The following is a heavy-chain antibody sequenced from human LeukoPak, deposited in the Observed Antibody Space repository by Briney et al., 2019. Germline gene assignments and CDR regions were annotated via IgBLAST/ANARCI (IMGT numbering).Heavy chain of an antibody. D-gene: IGHD6-19*01. J-gene: IGHJ4*02. CDR1: GGTFKNYA. Sequence: GASVKVSCKASGGTFKNYAISWVRQAPGQGLEWMGGILPIFGTTNYAQKFQARVTITADESTSTAYMEMSSLRSEDTAVYYCARSRSSGWYGLGGDWGQGTLVTVSS. CDR2: ILPIFGTT. CDR3: ARSRSSGWYGLGGD. V-gene: IGHV1-69*13.